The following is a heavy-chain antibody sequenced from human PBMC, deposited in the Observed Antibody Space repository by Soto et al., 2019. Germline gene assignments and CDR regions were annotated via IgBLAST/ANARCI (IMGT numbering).Heavy chain of an antibody. D-gene: IGHD2-21*02. J-gene: IGHJ4*02. Sequence: QVYLVQSGAEVKKPGSSVKISCKASGGIFSSNTITWVRQAAGQGLEWMGGIIPLFGTANYAEKFQGRVTITADKSTKTEYIELTSLRSEDTAVYYCASKAACGGDCYAFDSWGQGTLVTVSS. V-gene: IGHV1-69*06. CDR2: IIPLFGTA. CDR1: GGIFSSNT. CDR3: ASKAACGGDCYAFDS.